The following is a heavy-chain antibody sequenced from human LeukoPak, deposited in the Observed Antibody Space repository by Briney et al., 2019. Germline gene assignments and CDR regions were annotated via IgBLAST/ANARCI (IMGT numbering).Heavy chain of an antibody. CDR2: ISYDGSNK. CDR3: AKGSSSGYFYYFDY. Sequence: GGSLRPSCAASGFTFSSYGMHWVRQAPGKGLEWVAVISYDGSNKYYADSVKGRFTISRDNSKNTLYLQMNSLRAEDTAVYYCAKGSSSGYFYYFDYWGQGTLVTVSS. V-gene: IGHV3-30*18. CDR1: GFTFSSYG. D-gene: IGHD6-13*01. J-gene: IGHJ4*02.